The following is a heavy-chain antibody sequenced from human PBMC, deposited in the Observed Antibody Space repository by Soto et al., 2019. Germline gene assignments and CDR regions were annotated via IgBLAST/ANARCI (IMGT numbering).Heavy chain of an antibody. J-gene: IGHJ4*02. D-gene: IGHD6-19*01. CDR2: IYYSGST. CDR3: ARSGSGSGWL. CDR1: GGSVSSGRFY. V-gene: IGHV4-61*01. Sequence: SETRSLTCPVSGGSVSSGRFYWSWIRQPPGKGLEWIGYIYYSGSTKYNPSLRSRVTISVDTSKNQFSLKLTSVAAADTAVYYCARSGSGSGWLGGQGTLVTVSS.